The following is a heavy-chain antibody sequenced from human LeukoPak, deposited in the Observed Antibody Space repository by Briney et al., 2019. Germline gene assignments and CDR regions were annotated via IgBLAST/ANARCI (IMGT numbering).Heavy chain of an antibody. V-gene: IGHV3-23*01. Sequence: GGSLRLSCAASGFTFSSYAMSWVRQAPGKGLEWVSAISGSGGSTYYADSVKSRFTISRDNSKNTLYLQMNSLRAEDTAVYYCAKDVPAAMRGVYYYYYGMDVWGQGTTVTVSS. CDR3: AKDVPAAMRGVYYYYYGMDV. CDR2: ISGSGGST. CDR1: GFTFSSYA. J-gene: IGHJ6*02. D-gene: IGHD2-2*01.